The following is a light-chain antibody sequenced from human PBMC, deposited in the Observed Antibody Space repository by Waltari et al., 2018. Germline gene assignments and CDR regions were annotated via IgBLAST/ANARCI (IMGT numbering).Light chain of an antibody. Sequence: SYELTQPPSVSVSPGQTARITCSGDALPQDHAQWYQQKPGQVPALVMYKDTGRPSGIPERFSGSTSGTTVTLTIGGVQAEDEADYYCQSADTSGSWVFGGGTKLAVL. J-gene: IGLJ3*02. CDR1: ALPQDH. V-gene: IGLV3-25*03. CDR2: KDT. CDR3: QSADTSGSWV.